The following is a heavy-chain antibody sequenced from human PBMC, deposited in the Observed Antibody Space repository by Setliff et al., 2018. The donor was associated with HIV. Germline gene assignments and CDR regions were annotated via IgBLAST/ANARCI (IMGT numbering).Heavy chain of an antibody. CDR2: IFGSGAT. CDR1: TDSISNSH. CDR3: ARDRSKYGTGSSAYNWFDP. V-gene: IGHV4-4*07. J-gene: IGHJ5*02. Sequence: ETLSLTCSVSTDSISNSHWSWMRQTAGKGLEWIGRIFGSGATHYNPSLESRVTMSIDTAKKQFFLRLNSVTAADTAVYFCARDRSKYGTGSSAYNWFDPWGPGTLVTVSS. D-gene: IGHD3-16*01.